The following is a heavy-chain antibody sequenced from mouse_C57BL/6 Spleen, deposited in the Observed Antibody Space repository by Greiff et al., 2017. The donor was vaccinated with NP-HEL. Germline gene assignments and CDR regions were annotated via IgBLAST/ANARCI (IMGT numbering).Heavy chain of an antibody. CDR1: GYSITSGYY. Sequence: ESGPGLVKPSQSLPLTCSVTGYSITSGYYWNWIRQFPGNKLEWMGYISYDGSNNYNPSLKNRISITRDTSKNQFFLKLNSVTTEDTATYYCASYYYGSSYYWYFDVWGTGTTVTVSS. J-gene: IGHJ1*03. CDR3: ASYYYGSSYYWYFDV. D-gene: IGHD1-1*01. CDR2: ISYDGSN. V-gene: IGHV3-6*01.